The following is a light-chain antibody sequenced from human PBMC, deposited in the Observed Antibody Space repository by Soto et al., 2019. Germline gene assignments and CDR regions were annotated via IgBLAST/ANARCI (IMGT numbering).Light chain of an antibody. Sequence: EIVLTQSPATLSLSPGERATLSCRASQSVGSYLAWYQEKPGQAPRLLLYDASNMATGIPARFSGSGSGTDFTLTISSLEPEDFAVYYCQQRTSWPSFTFGPGTKVEIK. CDR1: QSVGSY. V-gene: IGKV3-11*01. CDR3: QQRTSWPSFT. J-gene: IGKJ3*01. CDR2: DAS.